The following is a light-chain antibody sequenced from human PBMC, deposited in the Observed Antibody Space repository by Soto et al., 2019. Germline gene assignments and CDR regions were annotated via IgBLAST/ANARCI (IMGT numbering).Light chain of an antibody. CDR3: QQFKSYPSLT. CDR1: QGISSA. CDR2: DAS. Sequence: AIQLTQSPSSLSASVGDRVTITCRASQGISSALAWYHQKPGKAPKLLIYDASTLESGVPSRFSGSGSGTDFTLTISSLQPEDFATYYCQQFKSYPSLTFGGGTKVEIK. V-gene: IGKV1-13*02. J-gene: IGKJ4*01.